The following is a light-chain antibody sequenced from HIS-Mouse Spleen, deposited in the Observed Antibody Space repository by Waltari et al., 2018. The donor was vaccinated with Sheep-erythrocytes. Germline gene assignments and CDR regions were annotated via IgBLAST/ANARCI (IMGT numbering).Light chain of an antibody. CDR2: AAS. CDR1: QSISSY. J-gene: IGKJ1*01. CDR3: QQSYSNPRT. V-gene: IGKV1-39*01. Sequence: DIQMTHSPSSLSASVGARVTITCRASQSISSYLNCYQQKPGKAPKLLIYAASILQSGVPSRFSGSGSGTDFTLTISSLQPEDFATYYCQQSYSNPRTFGQGTKVEIK.